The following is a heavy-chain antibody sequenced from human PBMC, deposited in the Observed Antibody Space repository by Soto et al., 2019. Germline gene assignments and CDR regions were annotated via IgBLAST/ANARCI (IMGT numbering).Heavy chain of an antibody. CDR3: ARDTNSLDP. V-gene: IGHV4-38-2*02. Sequence: SETLSLTCSVSTYSISSGFFWGWIRQPPGKGLEWIGSIFHTGDTYYNPSLKSQITMSVDTSKNQFSLKMTSLTAADTAVYYCARDTNSLDPWGQGILVT. CDR1: TYSISSGFF. J-gene: IGHJ5*02. CDR2: IFHTGDT.